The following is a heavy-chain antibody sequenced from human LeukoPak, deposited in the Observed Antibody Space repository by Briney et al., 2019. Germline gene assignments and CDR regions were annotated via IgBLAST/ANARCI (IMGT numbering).Heavy chain of an antibody. CDR3: AKDPNGDYVGAFDS. CDR1: GFTFSSYS. V-gene: IGHV3-23*01. Sequence: QPGGSLRLSCAASGFTFSSYSMNWVRQAPGKGLEWVSGIHGNGETTYYADSVKGRFTISRDNSRELLYLQMNSLRVEDTAVYYCAKDPNGDYVGAFDSWGQGTMVTVSS. J-gene: IGHJ3*02. D-gene: IGHD4-17*01. CDR2: IHGNGETT.